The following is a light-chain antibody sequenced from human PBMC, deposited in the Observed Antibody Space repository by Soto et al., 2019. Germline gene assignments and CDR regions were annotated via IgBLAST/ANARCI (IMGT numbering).Light chain of an antibody. Sequence: QSALTQPASVSGSPGQSITISCTRTSSDVGSYNLVSWYQQHPGKAPKLMIYEGSKRPSGVSNRFSGSKSGNTASLTISGVQAEDEADYYCCSYAGSSTSVVFGGGTKVTVL. CDR1: SSDVGSYNL. CDR2: EGS. V-gene: IGLV2-23*01. CDR3: CSYAGSSTSVV. J-gene: IGLJ2*01.